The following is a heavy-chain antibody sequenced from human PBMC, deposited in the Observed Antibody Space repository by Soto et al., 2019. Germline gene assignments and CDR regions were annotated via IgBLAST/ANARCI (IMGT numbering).Heavy chain of an antibody. CDR1: GFTFSDYY. CDR2: ISSSGSTI. CDR3: ARGARRAVLRFLEWLLRSY. J-gene: IGHJ4*02. V-gene: IGHV3-11*01. D-gene: IGHD3-3*01. Sequence: GGSLRLSCAASGFTFSDYYMSWIRQAPGKGLEWVSYISSSGSTIYYADSVKGRFTISRDNAKNSLYLQMNSLRAEDTAVYYCARGARRAVLRFLEWLLRSYWGQGTLVTVSS.